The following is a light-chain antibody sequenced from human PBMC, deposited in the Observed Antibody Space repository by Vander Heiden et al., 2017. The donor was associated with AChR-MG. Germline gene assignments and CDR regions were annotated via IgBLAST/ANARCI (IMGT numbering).Light chain of an antibody. CDR3: QQDDSSPLT. CDR1: QSVFYSSNNKKY. J-gene: IGKJ4*01. Sequence: DIVMTQSPESLAVSLGERATINCKSSQSVFYSSNNKKYLAWYQQKPGQPPRLLIYWASTRESGVPDRFSGSGSGTDFTLTISSLQAEDVAVYYCQQDDSSPLTFGGGTKVEIK. CDR2: WAS. V-gene: IGKV4-1*01.